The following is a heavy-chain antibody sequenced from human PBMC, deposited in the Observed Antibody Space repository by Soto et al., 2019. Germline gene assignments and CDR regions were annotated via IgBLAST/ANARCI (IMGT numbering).Heavy chain of an antibody. D-gene: IGHD3-10*01. CDR3: ARIRFGEWGYAMDV. V-gene: IGHV3-11*01. Sequence: QVQLVESGGGLVKPGGSLRLSCAASGLTFSDCYMNWIRQAPGKGLGWVSYISSSGSSINYAGSVKGRFTMSRDNAKNSLYLQMNRLRAEDTAIYYCARIRFGEWGYAMDVWGQGTTVTVSS. J-gene: IGHJ6*02. CDR1: GLTFSDCY. CDR2: ISSSGSSI.